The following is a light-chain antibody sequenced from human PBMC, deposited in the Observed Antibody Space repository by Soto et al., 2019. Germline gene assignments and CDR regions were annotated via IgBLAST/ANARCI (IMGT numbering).Light chain of an antibody. V-gene: IGLV2-14*01. J-gene: IGLJ1*01. CDR3: SSYTGSSTLEEV. CDR2: DVS. Sequence: QSVLTQPASVSGSPGQPITISCTGTSSDVGGYNYVSWYQQHPGKAPKLMIYDVSNRPSGVSNRFSGSKSGNTASLTISVLQAEDEADYYCSSYTGSSTLEEVFGTGTKVTVL. CDR1: SSDVGGYNY.